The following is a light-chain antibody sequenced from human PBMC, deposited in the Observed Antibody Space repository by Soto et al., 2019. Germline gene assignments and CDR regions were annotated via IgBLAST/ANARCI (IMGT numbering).Light chain of an antibody. J-gene: IGKJ1*01. Sequence: IQMTPSPSTLSASVGDRVTITCRASQSINRWLAWYQQRPGKAPRLLIYYASTLETGVPSRFSGSESGTEFTLTINGLQPDDFATYYCQPYNSWWTFGQGTKVEMK. CDR3: QPYNSWWT. CDR1: QSINRW. V-gene: IGKV1-5*01. CDR2: YAS.